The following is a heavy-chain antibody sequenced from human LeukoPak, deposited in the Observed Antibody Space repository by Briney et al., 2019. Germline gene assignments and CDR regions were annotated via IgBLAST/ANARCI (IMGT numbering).Heavy chain of an antibody. CDR3: ATRLKYYDSSGYPFDY. CDR1: GGSFSGYY. Sequence: SETLSLTCAVYGGSFSGYYWSWIRQPPGKGREWIGEINHSGSTNYNPSLKSRVTISVDTSKNQFSLKLSSVTAADTAVYYCATRLKYYDSSGYPFDYWGQGTLVTVSS. D-gene: IGHD3-22*01. J-gene: IGHJ4*02. CDR2: INHSGST. V-gene: IGHV4-34*01.